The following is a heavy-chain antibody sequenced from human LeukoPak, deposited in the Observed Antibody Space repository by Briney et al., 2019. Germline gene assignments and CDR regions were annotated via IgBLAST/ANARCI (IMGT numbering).Heavy chain of an antibody. CDR3: ARSSELAAAGYFDY. Sequence: SVKVSCKASGGTFSSYAISWVRQAPGQGLEWMGRIIPIFGTANYAQKFQGRVTITTDESTSTAYMELSSLRSEDTAVYYCARSSELAAAGYFDYWGQGTLVTVSS. CDR2: IIPIFGTA. CDR1: GGTFSSYA. J-gene: IGHJ4*02. V-gene: IGHV1-69*05. D-gene: IGHD2-15*01.